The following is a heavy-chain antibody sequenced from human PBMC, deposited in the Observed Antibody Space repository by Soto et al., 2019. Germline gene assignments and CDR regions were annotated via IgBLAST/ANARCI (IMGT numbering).Heavy chain of an antibody. D-gene: IGHD2-15*01. CDR1: AYSFTSYW. CDR2: IYPGDSDT. J-gene: IGHJ4*02. CDR3: ARVAGYCSGGSCYSDNYFDY. Sequence: EVQLVQSGAEVKKPGESLKISCKGSAYSFTSYWIGWVRQMPGKGLEWMGIIYPGDSDTRYSPSFQGQVTISADKSIRPAYLHWSSLKASDSAMYYCARVAGYCSGGSCYSDNYFDYWGQGTLVTVSS. V-gene: IGHV5-51*01.